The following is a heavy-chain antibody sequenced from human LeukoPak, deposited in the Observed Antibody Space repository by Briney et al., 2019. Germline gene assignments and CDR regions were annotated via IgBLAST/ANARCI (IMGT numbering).Heavy chain of an antibody. V-gene: IGHV4-39*07. CDR2: FNHRGNT. CDR3: ASGEIDDDGVDI. D-gene: IGHD1-1*01. J-gene: IGHJ3*02. CDR1: GRSINSSSYY. Sequence: SDTLSLTCTLSGRSINSSSYYWGWIRQPRGRGLEWIGEFNHRGNTNYHPSLKTRVTISIDTSKNQFSLKLSSVTAADTAVYYCASGEIDDDGVDIWGQGTMVTVSS.